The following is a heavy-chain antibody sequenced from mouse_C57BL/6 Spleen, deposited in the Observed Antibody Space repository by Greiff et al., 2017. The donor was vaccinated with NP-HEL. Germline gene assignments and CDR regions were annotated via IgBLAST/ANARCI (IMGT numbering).Heavy chain of an antibody. CDR1: GYSFTSYY. V-gene: IGHV1-66*01. CDR3: AREYYGSKYFDV. D-gene: IGHD1-1*01. J-gene: IGHJ1*03. CDR2: IYPGSGNT. Sequence: MQLQQSGPELVKPGASVKISCKASGYSFTSYYIHWVKQRPGQGLEWIGWIYPGSGNTKYNEKFKGKATLTADTSSSTAYMQLSSLTSEDSAVYYCAREYYGSKYFDVWGTGTTVTVSS.